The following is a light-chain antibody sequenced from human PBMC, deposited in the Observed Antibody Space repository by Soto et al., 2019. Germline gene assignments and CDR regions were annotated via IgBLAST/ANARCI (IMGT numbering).Light chain of an antibody. CDR2: EVS. J-gene: IGLJ1*01. Sequence: QSVLTQPASVSGSPRQSITISCTGTGSDVGSYKYVSWYQQHPGKAPKLIIFEVSNRPSGVSDRFSGSKSGNRASLTISGLQAEDEADYYCSSYTSISSLGVFGTGTKVTVL. CDR1: GSDVGSYKY. CDR3: SSYTSISSLGV. V-gene: IGLV2-14*01.